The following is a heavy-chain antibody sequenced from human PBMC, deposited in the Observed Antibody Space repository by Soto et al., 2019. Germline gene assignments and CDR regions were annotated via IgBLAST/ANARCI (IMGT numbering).Heavy chain of an antibody. V-gene: IGHV3-33*06. CDR3: AKYGGVLGSLCYFDY. CDR2: IWYDGSNK. J-gene: IGHJ4*02. CDR1: GFTFRSYG. D-gene: IGHD3-16*01. Sequence: QVQLVESGGGVVQPGRSLRLSCTASGFTFRSYGMHWVRQAPGKGLEWVAVIWYDGSNKYYADSVKGRFTISRDNSKNALDLQMNSLLAEGTAMYFCAKYGGVLGSLCYFDYWGQGTLVAVSS.